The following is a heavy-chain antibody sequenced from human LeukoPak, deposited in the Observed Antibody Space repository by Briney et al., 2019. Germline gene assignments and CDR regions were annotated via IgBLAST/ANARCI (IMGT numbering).Heavy chain of an antibody. CDR2: IYHSGST. CDR3: ARDRSVYGGNPDY. J-gene: IGHJ4*02. Sequence: SETLSLTCTVSGYSISSGYYWGWIRPPPGKGLEWIGSIYHSGSTYYNPSLKSRVTISGDTSKNKFSLKLSSVTAADTAVYYCARDRSVYGGNPDYWGQGTLVTVSS. D-gene: IGHD4-23*01. CDR1: GYSISSGYY. V-gene: IGHV4-38-2*02.